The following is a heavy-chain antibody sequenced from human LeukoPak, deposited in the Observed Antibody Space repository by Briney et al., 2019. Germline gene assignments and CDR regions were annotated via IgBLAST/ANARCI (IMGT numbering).Heavy chain of an antibody. Sequence: GGSLRLSCAASGFTFSSYGMHWVRQAPGKGLEWVAFIRYDGSNKYYADSVKGRFTISRDNSKNTLYLQMNSLRAEDTAVYYCAKDAFPTYYDFWSGAPGDYWGQGTLVTVSS. CDR1: GFTFSSYG. J-gene: IGHJ4*02. CDR2: IRYDGSNK. V-gene: IGHV3-30*02. D-gene: IGHD3-3*01. CDR3: AKDAFPTYYDFWSGAPGDY.